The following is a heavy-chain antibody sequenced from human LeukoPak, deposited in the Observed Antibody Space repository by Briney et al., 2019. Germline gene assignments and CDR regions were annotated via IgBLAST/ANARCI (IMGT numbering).Heavy chain of an antibody. CDR2: ISSDGGYK. CDR3: ARDRYYGSGPYYGMDV. Sequence: GRSLRLSCAASGFTFSSYSMHWVRQAPGQGLEWVALISSDGGYKYYADSVEGRFTISRDTSENTLYLQMYSLRPEDTAVYYCARDRYYGSGPYYGMDVWGQGTTVIVSS. V-gene: IGHV3-30-3*01. J-gene: IGHJ6*02. D-gene: IGHD3-10*01. CDR1: GFTFSSYS.